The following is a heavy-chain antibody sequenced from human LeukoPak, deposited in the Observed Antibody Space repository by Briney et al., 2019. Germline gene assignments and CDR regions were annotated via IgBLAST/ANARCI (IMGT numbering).Heavy chain of an antibody. Sequence: SETLSLTCAVYGGSFSGYYWSWIRQPPGKGLEWIGEINHSGSTNYNPSLKSRVTISVDTSKNQFSLKLSSVTAADTAVYYCARWSIVGAPSTNYYYYMDVWGKGTTVTVSS. CDR2: INHSGST. J-gene: IGHJ6*03. D-gene: IGHD1-26*01. CDR1: GGSFSGYY. V-gene: IGHV4-34*01. CDR3: ARWSIVGAPSTNYYYYMDV.